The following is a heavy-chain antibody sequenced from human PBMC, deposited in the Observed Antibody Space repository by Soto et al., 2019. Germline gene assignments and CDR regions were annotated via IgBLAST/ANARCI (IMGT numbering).Heavy chain of an antibody. Sequence: ASVKVSCKASGYTFTSYAMHWVRQAPGQRLEWMGWINAGNGNTKYSQKFQGRVTITRDTSASTAYMELSSLRSEDTAVYYCARGWKQWLVGNAFDIWGQGTMVTVSS. V-gene: IGHV1-3*01. CDR3: ARGWKQWLVGNAFDI. D-gene: IGHD6-19*01. CDR2: INAGNGNT. CDR1: GYTFTSYA. J-gene: IGHJ3*02.